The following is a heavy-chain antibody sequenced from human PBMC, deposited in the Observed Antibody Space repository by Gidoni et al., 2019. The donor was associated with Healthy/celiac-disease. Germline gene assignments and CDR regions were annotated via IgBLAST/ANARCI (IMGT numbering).Heavy chain of an antibody. CDR2: IKSKTDGGTT. CDR3: TTRLGGEAVDY. Sequence: EVQLVESGGGLVKPGGSLRLSCAASGFTFSNAWMSLVRQAPGKGLEWVGRIKSKTDGGTTDYAAPVKGRFTISRDDSKNTLYLQMNSLKTEDTAVYYCTTRLGGEAVDYWGQGTLVTVSS. J-gene: IGHJ4*02. D-gene: IGHD6-19*01. CDR1: GFTFSNAW. V-gene: IGHV3-15*01.